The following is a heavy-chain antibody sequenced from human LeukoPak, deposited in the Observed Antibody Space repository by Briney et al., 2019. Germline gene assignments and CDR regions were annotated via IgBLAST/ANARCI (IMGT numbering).Heavy chain of an antibody. Sequence: GGSLRLSCAASGFTFSSYSMNWVRQAPGKGLEWVSSISSSSSYIHYADSVKGRFTISRDNAKNSLYLQMNSLRDEDTAVYYCARARASGRSGFDYWGQGTLVTVSS. V-gene: IGHV3-21*01. CDR3: ARARASGRSGFDY. CDR2: ISSSSSYI. D-gene: IGHD2-15*01. CDR1: GFTFSSYS. J-gene: IGHJ4*02.